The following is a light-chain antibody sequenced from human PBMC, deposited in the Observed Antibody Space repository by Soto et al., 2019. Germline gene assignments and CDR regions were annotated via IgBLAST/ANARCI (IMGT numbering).Light chain of an antibody. CDR3: QKYDIAPFT. CDR2: AAS. Sequence: DFQMTQSPPSLSASVGDRVTITCRASPGFSNYLAWYQQKPGKVPKLLISAASTLQSGVPSRFSGSGSGTDFTLTISSLQPEDVATYYCQKYDIAPFTFGPGTKVDIK. CDR1: PGFSNY. J-gene: IGKJ3*01. V-gene: IGKV1-27*01.